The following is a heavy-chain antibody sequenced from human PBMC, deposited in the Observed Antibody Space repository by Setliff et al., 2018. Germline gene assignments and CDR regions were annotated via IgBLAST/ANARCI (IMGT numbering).Heavy chain of an antibody. V-gene: IGHV1-18*04. CDR3: ALEEYTSRWTKRFDP. CDR2: ISGYNGNT. CDR1: GYTFIDFY. D-gene: IGHD6-13*01. J-gene: IGHJ5*02. Sequence: GASVKVSCKASGYTFIDFYMHWVRQAPGQGLEWLGWISGYNGNTNYAQRFQGRVTTTIDTSTNTAYMELRSLRSDDTAVYYCALEEYTSRWTKRFDPWGQGTLVTVSS.